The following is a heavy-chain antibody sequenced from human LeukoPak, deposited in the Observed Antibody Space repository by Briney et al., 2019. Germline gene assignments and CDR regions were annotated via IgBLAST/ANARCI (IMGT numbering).Heavy chain of an antibody. CDR1: GGTFSSYA. Sequence: SVKVSCKASGGTFSSYAISWVRQAPGQGLEWMGRIIPILGIANYAQKFQGRVTITADKSTGTAYMELSSLRSEDTAVYYCARAFFGVVTGDYWGQGTLVTVSS. CDR3: ARAFFGVVTGDY. CDR2: IIPILGIA. V-gene: IGHV1-69*04. D-gene: IGHD3-3*01. J-gene: IGHJ4*02.